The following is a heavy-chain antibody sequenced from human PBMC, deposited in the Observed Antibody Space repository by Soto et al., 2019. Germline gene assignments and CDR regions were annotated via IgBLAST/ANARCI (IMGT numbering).Heavy chain of an antibody. J-gene: IGHJ5*02. V-gene: IGHV1-8*01. Sequence: PSVKVSCTASGYTFTSYDINWVRQDTGQGLELMGWMNPNSGNTGYAQKFQGRVTMTRNTSISTAYMELSSLRSEDTAVYYCARGLRLRHNWFDPWGQGTLVTVSS. CDR1: GYTFTSYD. CDR3: ARGLRLRHNWFDP. CDR2: MNPNSGNT.